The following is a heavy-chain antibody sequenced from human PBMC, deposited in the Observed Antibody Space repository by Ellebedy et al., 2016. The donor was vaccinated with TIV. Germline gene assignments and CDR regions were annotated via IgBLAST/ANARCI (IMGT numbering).Heavy chain of an antibody. J-gene: IGHJ6*02. CDR3: AKLGFDILTGSGGMDV. CDR1: GFTFSNYA. CDR2: ISGSGEYT. Sequence: GGSLRLSCSASGFTFSNYAMIFFLLLPGKGLACFSLISGSGEYTYYADSVKGRLTISRDNSMDTLYLQMNSLGVGDTAVYYCAKLGFDILTGSGGMDVWGQGTTVTVSS. V-gene: IGHV3-23*01. D-gene: IGHD3-9*01.